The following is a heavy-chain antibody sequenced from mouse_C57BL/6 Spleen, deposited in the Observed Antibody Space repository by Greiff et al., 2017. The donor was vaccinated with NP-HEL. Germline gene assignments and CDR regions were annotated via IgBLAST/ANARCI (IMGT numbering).Heavy chain of an antibody. J-gene: IGHJ2*01. D-gene: IGHD2-12*01. CDR2: IWSGGST. Sequence: VMLVESGPGLVQPSQSLSITCTVSGFSLTSYGVHWVRQSPGKGLEWLGVIWSGGSTDYNAAFISRLSISKDNSKSQVFFKMNSLQADDTAIYYCARALYDYFDYWGQGTTLTVSS. CDR3: ARALYDYFDY. CDR1: GFSLTSYG. V-gene: IGHV2-2*01.